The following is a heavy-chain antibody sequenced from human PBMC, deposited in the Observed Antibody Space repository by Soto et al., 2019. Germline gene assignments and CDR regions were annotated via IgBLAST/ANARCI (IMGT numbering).Heavy chain of an antibody. V-gene: IGHV3-30-3*01. J-gene: IGHJ4*02. CDR1: GFTFSSYA. CDR2: ISYDGSNK. Sequence: SLRLSCAASGFTFSSYAMHWVRQAPGKGLEWVAVISYDGSNKYYADSVKGRFTISRDNSKNTLYLQMNSLRAEDTAVYYCARGATSPRKVPQPPLDYWGQGTLVTVSS. CDR3: ARGATSPRKVPQPPLDY.